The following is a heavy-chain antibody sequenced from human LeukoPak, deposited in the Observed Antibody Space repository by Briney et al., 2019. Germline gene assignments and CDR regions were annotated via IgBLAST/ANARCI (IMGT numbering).Heavy chain of an antibody. D-gene: IGHD3-9*01. Sequence: GGSLRLSCAASGFTFSSYWMHWVRQAPGKGLVWVSRINTDGSSTSYADSVKGRFTISRDNAKNTLYLQMNSLRAEDSAVYYCAKESAEIRYFDWLLGGFDYWGQGTLVTVSS. CDR2: INTDGSST. CDR3: AKESAEIRYFDWLLGGFDY. CDR1: GFTFSSYW. V-gene: IGHV3-74*01. J-gene: IGHJ4*02.